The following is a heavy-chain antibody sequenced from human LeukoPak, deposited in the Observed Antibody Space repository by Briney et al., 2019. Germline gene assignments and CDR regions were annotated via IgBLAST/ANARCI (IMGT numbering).Heavy chain of an antibody. CDR1: GGSISSGGYS. CDR3: ARATTLGGYYYGMDV. V-gene: IGHV4-30-2*01. Sequence: PSETLSLTCTVSGGSISSGGYSWSWIRQPPGKGLEWIGYIYHSGSTYYNPSLKSRVTISVDRSKNQFSLKLSSVTAADTAVYYCARATTLGGYYYGMDVWGQGATVTVSS. J-gene: IGHJ6*02. CDR2: IYHSGST. D-gene: IGHD2/OR15-2a*01.